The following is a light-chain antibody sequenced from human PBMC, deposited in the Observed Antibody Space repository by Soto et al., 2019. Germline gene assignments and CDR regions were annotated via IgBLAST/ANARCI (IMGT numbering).Light chain of an antibody. CDR3: QAWDNSVI. V-gene: IGLV3-1*01. J-gene: IGLJ2*01. CDR1: KLGAKY. CDR2: DDN. Sequence: SYELTQPPSVSVSPGQTTTMTCSGDKLGAKYVCWYQQKPGQSPVLVIYDDNKRPSGIPERFSGSNSGNTATLTISGTQALDEADYFCQAWDNSVIFGGGTQLTVL.